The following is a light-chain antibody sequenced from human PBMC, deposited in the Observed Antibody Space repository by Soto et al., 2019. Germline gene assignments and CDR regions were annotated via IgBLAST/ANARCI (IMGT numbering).Light chain of an antibody. Sequence: QSVVTQAPSVSGTPEQRVTISCSGSSSNIESNWVYWYQQLPGTAPKLLIYNINQRPSGVPDRFPGSKSGTSASLAITGLRSDDEADYYCATWDDDLNTPIIGGGTKLTVL. J-gene: IGLJ2*01. CDR1: SSNIESNW. CDR2: NIN. CDR3: ATWDDDLNTPI. V-gene: IGLV1-47*02.